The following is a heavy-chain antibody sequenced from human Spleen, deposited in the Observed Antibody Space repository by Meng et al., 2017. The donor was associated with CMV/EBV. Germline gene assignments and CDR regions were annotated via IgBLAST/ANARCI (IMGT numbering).Heavy chain of an antibody. J-gene: IGHJ4*02. V-gene: IGHV4-34*01. D-gene: IGHD2-15*01. CDR3: ARGLGYGSSAFVY. CDR2: IHHSGSA. CDR1: GGSFSGYY. Sequence: SETLSLTCAVYGGSFSGYYWTWIRQPPGKGLEWIGEIHHSGSANYNPSLKSRVSMSMDMSKNQFSLKLNSMTAADTAVYYCARGLGYGSSAFVYWGQGTLVTVSS.